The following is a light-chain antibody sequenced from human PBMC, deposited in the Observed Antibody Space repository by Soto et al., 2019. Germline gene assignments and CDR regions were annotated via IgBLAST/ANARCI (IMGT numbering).Light chain of an antibody. J-gene: IGLJ1*01. Sequence: QSALTQPASVSGSPGQSITISCTGTSSDVGGYNYVSWYQQHPGKAPKLMIYDVSNRPSGVSNRFSGSKSGNTASLTISGLPAEDKADYYCSSYTSSSTYVFGPGTKVTVL. CDR3: SSYTSSSTYV. CDR2: DVS. V-gene: IGLV2-14*01. CDR1: SSDVGGYNY.